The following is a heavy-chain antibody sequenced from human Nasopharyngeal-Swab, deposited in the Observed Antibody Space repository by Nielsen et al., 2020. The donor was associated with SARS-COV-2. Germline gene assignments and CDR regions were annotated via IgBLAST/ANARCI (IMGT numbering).Heavy chain of an antibody. V-gene: IGHV3-23*01. Sequence: GESLKISWVASGFIFGNYAMAWVRQAPGKGLEWVSAICGNGARTHYADPVRGRFIISIDNSKSTLDLQMNSLRAEDTAVYYCARDLGGGYCTTINCLGSWGQGTLVTVSS. CDR3: ARDLGGGYCTTINCLGS. J-gene: IGHJ1*01. CDR2: ICGNGART. D-gene: IGHD2-8*01. CDR1: GFIFGNYA.